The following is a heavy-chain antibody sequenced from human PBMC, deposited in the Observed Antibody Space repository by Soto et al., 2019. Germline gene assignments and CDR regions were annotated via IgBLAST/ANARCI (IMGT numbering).Heavy chain of an antibody. Sequence: PGGSLRLSCAASGFTFSSYAMHWVRQAPGKGLEWVAVISYDGSNKYYAGSVKGRFTISRDNSKNTLYLQMNSLRAEDTAVYYCARVSSSFPYIDYWGQGTLVTVSS. D-gene: IGHD6-13*01. CDR3: ARVSSSFPYIDY. J-gene: IGHJ4*02. V-gene: IGHV3-30-3*01. CDR2: ISYDGSNK. CDR1: GFTFSSYA.